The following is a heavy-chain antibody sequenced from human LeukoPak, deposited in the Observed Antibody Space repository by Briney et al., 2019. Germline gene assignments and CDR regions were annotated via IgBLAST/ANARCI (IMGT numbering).Heavy chain of an antibody. CDR3: AREVGHGTTVTTYYYYGTDV. Sequence: SETLSLTCTVSGGSISSYYWSWIRQPAGKGLEWIGRIYTSGSTNYNPSLKSRVTMSVDTSKNQFSLKLSSVTAADTAVYYCAREVGHGTTVTTYYYYGTDVWGKGTTVTVSS. J-gene: IGHJ6*04. CDR1: GGSISSYY. V-gene: IGHV4-4*07. CDR2: IYTSGST. D-gene: IGHD4-17*01.